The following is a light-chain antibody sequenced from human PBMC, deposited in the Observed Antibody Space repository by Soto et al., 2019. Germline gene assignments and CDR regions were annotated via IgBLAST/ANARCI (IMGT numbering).Light chain of an antibody. V-gene: IGKV1-8*01. CDR1: QGISSS. J-gene: IGKJ1*01. Sequence: IRMTQPPSSVSASIGDRVTIACRASQGISSSLAWYQQKPGKAPKILISGASILQDGVPSRFSGRGSGTDFTLTISSLQPEDFATYYCQQTYNTPHRTFGQGTKVDIK. CDR2: GAS. CDR3: QQTYNTPHRT.